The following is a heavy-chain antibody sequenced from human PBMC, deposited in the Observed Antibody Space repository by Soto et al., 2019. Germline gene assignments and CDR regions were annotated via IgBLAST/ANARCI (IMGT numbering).Heavy chain of an antibody. V-gene: IGHV4-39*01. CDR1: GGSISSSSYY. CDR2: IYYSGST. J-gene: IGHJ4*02. D-gene: IGHD6-13*01. Sequence: QLQLQESGPGLVKPSETLSLTCTVSGGSISSSSYYWGWIRQPPGKGLEWIGSIYYSGSTYYNPSLKSRVTISVDTSKNQFSLKLSSVTAADTAVYYCARQAGGSSWYVGYWGQGTLVTVSS. CDR3: ARQAGGSSWYVGY.